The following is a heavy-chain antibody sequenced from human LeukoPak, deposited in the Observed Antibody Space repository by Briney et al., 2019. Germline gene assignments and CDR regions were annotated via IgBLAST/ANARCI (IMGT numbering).Heavy chain of an antibody. CDR1: GFTFDDYT. CDR2: ISWDGGST. V-gene: IGHV3-43*01. Sequence: PGGSLRLSCAASGFTFDDYTMHWVRQAPGKGLEWVSLISWDGGSTYYAGSVKGRFTISRDNSKNSLYLQMNSLRTEDTALYYCAKSLGEQWPIDYWGQGTLVTVSS. J-gene: IGHJ4*02. CDR3: AKSLGEQWPIDY. D-gene: IGHD6-19*01.